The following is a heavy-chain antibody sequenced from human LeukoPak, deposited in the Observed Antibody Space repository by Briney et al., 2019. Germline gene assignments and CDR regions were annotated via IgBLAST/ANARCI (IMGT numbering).Heavy chain of an antibody. D-gene: IGHD6-13*01. Sequence: GGSLRLSCAASGFTFSSYWMHWVRQVPGKGLVWVARINPGGSSITYADSVKGRFTISRDNAKNTLYLQMDSLRAEDTGVYYCARSKQADDYWGQGTLVTVSS. J-gene: IGHJ4*02. V-gene: IGHV3-74*01. CDR1: GFTFSSYW. CDR2: INPGGSSI. CDR3: ARSKQADDY.